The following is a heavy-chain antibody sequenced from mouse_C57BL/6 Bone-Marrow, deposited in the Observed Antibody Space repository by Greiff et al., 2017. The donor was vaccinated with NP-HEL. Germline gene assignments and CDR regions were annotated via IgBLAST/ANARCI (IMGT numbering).Heavy chain of an antibody. V-gene: IGHV1-61*01. J-gene: IGHJ1*03. CDR1: GYTFTSYW. CDR3: ARSGERWYFDV. Sequence: QVQLQQPGAELVRPGSSVKLSCKASGYTFTSYWMDWVKQRPGQGLEWIGNIYPSDSETHYNQKFKDKATLTVDKSSSTAYMQLSSLTSEDSAVYYCARSGERWYFDVWGTGTTVTVSS. CDR2: IYPSDSET. D-gene: IGHD3-2*02.